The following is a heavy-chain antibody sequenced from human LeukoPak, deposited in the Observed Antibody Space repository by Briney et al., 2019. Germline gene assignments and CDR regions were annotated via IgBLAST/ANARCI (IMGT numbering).Heavy chain of an antibody. D-gene: IGHD3-10*01. CDR3: ARGRGMVRGVIITYFDY. CDR1: GGSFSGYY. Sequence: PSETLSLTCAVYGGSFSGYYWSWIRQPPGKGMEWIGEIFHSGSTNYNPSLKSRVTISVYTSKNQFSLELSSVTAADTAVYYCARGRGMVRGVIITYFDYWGQGTLVTVSS. J-gene: IGHJ4*02. V-gene: IGHV4-34*01. CDR2: IFHSGST.